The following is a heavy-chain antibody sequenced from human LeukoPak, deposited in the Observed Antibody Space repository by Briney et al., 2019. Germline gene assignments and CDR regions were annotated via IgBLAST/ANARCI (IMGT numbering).Heavy chain of an antibody. Sequence: PSETLSLTCAVSGGSISSNNWWSWVRQPPGKGLEWIGEIYHSGSTNYNPSLRSRVTVSVDTSKNQFSLKLSSVTAADTAVYYCARDRGVTTPYFDYWGQGTLVTVSS. CDR2: IYHSGST. V-gene: IGHV4-4*02. D-gene: IGHD4-11*01. CDR1: GGSISSNNW. J-gene: IGHJ4*02. CDR3: ARDRGVTTPYFDY.